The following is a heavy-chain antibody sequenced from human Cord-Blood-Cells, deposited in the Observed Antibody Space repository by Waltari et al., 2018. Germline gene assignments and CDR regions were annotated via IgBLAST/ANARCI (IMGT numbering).Heavy chain of an antibody. CDR2: IYTSGST. D-gene: IGHD6-19*01. J-gene: IGHJ3*02. Sequence: QVQLQESGPGLVKPSETLSLTCTVSGGSISSYYWSWIRQPAGKGLEWIGRIYTSGSTNYNPSLKRRVTMSVDTSKNQVSLKLSSVTAADTAVYYCARSYSSGRGAWGAWDIWGQGTMVTVSS. CDR1: GGSISSYY. CDR3: ARSYSSGRGAWGAWDI. V-gene: IGHV4-4*07.